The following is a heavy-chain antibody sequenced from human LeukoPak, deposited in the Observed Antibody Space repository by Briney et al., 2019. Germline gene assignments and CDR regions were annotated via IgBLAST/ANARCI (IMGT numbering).Heavy chain of an antibody. V-gene: IGHV4-34*01. CDR1: GGSFSGYY. Sequence: PSETLSLTCAVYGGSFSGYYWSWIRQPPGKGLEWIGEINHSGSTNYNPSLKSRVTISVDTSKNQFSLKLSSVTAADTAVYCCARDPTTAYCGGDCYGSWGQGTLVTVSS. CDR2: INHSGST. D-gene: IGHD2-21*02. CDR3: ARDPTTAYCGGDCYGS. J-gene: IGHJ5*02.